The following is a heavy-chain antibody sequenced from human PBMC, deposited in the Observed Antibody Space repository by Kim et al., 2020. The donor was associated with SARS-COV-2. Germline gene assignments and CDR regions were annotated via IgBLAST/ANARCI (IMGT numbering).Heavy chain of an antibody. CDR2: FDPEDGET. CDR3: ATDSSLLWFGELFGVVYGMDV. V-gene: IGHV1-24*01. J-gene: IGHJ6*02. Sequence: ASVKVSCKVSGYTLTELSMHWVRQAPGKGLEWMGGFDPEDGETIYAQKFQGRVTMTEDTSTDTAYMELSSLRSEDTAVYYCATDSSLLWFGELFGVVYGMDVWGQGTTVTVSS. D-gene: IGHD3-10*01. CDR1: GYTLTELS.